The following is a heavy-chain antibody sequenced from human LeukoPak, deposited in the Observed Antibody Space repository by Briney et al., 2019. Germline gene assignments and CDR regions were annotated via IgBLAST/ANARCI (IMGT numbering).Heavy chain of an antibody. D-gene: IGHD2-21*02. J-gene: IGHJ4*02. V-gene: IGHV1-46*01. CDR2: INTSDGST. CDR1: GYTFTSYY. Sequence: GASVKVSCKASGYTFTSYYMHWVRQAPGQGLEWMGIINTSDGSTSYAQKFQGRVTMTRDTSTSTVYMELSSLRSEDTAVYYCARVAWEGSHCGGDCYPFDYWGQGTLVTVSS. CDR3: ARVAWEGSHCGGDCYPFDY.